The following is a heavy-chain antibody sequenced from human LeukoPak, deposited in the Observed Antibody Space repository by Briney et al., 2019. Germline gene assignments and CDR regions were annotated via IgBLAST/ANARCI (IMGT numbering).Heavy chain of an antibody. CDR1: GGSISNYY. CDR3: ARVENYYDFWSGSYYMDV. V-gene: IGHV4-59*12. Sequence: SETLSLTRTVSGGSISNYYWSWIRQPPGKGLEWIGYIYHSGSTNYNPSLKSRVIMSVDTSKNQFSLKLSSVTAADTAVYYCARVENYYDFWSGSYYMDVWGKGTTVTVSS. J-gene: IGHJ6*03. CDR2: IYHSGST. D-gene: IGHD3-3*01.